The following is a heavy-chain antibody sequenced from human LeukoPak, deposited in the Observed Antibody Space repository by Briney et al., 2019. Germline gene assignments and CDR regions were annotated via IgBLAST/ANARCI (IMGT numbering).Heavy chain of an antibody. D-gene: IGHD1-7*01. Sequence: GRSLRLSCTASGFTFGDYPLSWVRQAPGKGLEWVGFIRGKAYGGTTGYAASVKGRFTISRDDSKSIAYPQMNSLKTEDTAVYYCTRTHWNYWFDPWGQGTLVTVSS. CDR3: TRTHWNYWFDP. CDR2: IRGKAYGGTT. J-gene: IGHJ5*02. CDR1: GFTFGDYP. V-gene: IGHV3-49*04.